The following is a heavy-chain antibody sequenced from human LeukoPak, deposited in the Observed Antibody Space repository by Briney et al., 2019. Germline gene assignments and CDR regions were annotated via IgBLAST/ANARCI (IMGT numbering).Heavy chain of an antibody. D-gene: IGHD6-19*01. J-gene: IGHJ3*02. CDR2: INSDGSST. Sequence: GGSLRLSCAASGFTFSSYWMHWVRHAPGKGLVWVSRINSDGSSTSYADSVKGRFTISRDNSKNTLYLQMNSLRAEDTAVYYCAKVAGWGDAFDIWGQGTMVTVSS. CDR3: AKVAGWGDAFDI. V-gene: IGHV3-74*01. CDR1: GFTFSSYW.